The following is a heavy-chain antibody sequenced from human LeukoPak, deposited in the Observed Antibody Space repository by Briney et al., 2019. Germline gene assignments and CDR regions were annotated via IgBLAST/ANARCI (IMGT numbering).Heavy chain of an antibody. J-gene: IGHJ6*02. CDR2: IKQDGSEK. V-gene: IGHV3-7*01. CDR3: ARDVRCSSTSCYRLHYYGMDV. D-gene: IGHD2-2*01. CDR1: GFTFNSYW. Sequence: GGSLRLSCAASGFTFNSYWMNWVRQAPGKGLEWVANIKQDGSEKYYVDSVKGRFTISRDNAKNSVYLQMNSLRAEDTAVYYCARDVRCSSTSCYRLHYYGMDVWGQGTTVTVSS.